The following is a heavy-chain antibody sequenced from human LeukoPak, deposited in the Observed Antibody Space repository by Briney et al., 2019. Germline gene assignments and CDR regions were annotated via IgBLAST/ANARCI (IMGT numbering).Heavy chain of an antibody. D-gene: IGHD5-18*01. J-gene: IGHJ3*01. CDR2: ISDTGGST. V-gene: IGHV3-23*01. CDR3: ANRGYSYGP. CDR1: GFTFSDYY. Sequence: PGGSLRLSCAASGFTFSDYYMSWIRQAPGKGLEWVSGISDTGGSTYYADSVKGRFTISRDNSKNTVYLQMNSLRAEDTAVYYCANRGYSYGPWGQGTMVTVSS.